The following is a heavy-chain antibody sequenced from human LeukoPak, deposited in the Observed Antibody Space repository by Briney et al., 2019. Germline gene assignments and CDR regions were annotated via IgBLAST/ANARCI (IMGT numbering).Heavy chain of an antibody. CDR2: IKQDGGET. Sequence: PGGSLRLSCAASGFTFRNYWMGWVRQALGKGLEWVANIKQDGGETYYVDSVKGRFTISRDNAKNSLYLQMNSLRAEDTAVYYCARENYFDYWGQGTLVTVSS. CDR3: ARENYFDY. J-gene: IGHJ4*02. CDR1: GFTFRNYW. V-gene: IGHV3-7*01.